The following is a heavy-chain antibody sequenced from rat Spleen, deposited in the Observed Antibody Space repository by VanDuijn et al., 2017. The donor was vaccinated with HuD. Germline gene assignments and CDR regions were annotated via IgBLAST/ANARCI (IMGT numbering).Heavy chain of an antibody. Sequence: EVQLVESGGGLVQPGRSLKLSCVASGFTFNNYWMTWIRQAPGKGLEWVASITNTGGTTYYPDSVKGRFTISRDNAKNTLYLQMNSLRSEDTATYYCTRDRYTTDYSGVMDAWGQGIMVTVSS. CDR1: GFTFNNYW. CDR2: ITNTGGTT. V-gene: IGHV5-31*01. CDR3: TRDRYTTDYSGVMDA. J-gene: IGHJ2*01. D-gene: IGHD1-6*01.